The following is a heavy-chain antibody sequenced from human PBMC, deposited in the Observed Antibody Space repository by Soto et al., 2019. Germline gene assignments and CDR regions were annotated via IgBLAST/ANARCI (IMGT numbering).Heavy chain of an antibody. CDR1: GGTFSSCA. D-gene: IGHD4-17*01. Sequence: SVKVSCKASGGTFSSCAISWVRQAPGQVLEWMGGIIPIFGTANYAQKFQGRVTITADESTSTAYMELSSLRSEDTAVYYCARVRYYGDYSTYYYYGMDVWGQGTTVTVS. J-gene: IGHJ6*02. CDR3: ARVRYYGDYSTYYYYGMDV. CDR2: IIPIFGTA. V-gene: IGHV1-69*13.